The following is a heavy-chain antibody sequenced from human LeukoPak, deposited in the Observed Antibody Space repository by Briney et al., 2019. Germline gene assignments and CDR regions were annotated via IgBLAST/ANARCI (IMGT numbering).Heavy chain of an antibody. CDR3: ARHLRGATIYYEY. D-gene: IGHD1-26*01. J-gene: IGHJ4*01. V-gene: IGHV4-39*01. CDR2: ISYSVTT. Sequence: SETLSLTCTVAGGSISNSSYYWAWIRQSPGKGLQWIASISYSVTTYYNPSLKSRVTISIDTSKNQFSLKLSSVTAADTAVYYCARHLRGATIYYEYWGQGTLVTVSS. CDR1: GGSISNSSYY.